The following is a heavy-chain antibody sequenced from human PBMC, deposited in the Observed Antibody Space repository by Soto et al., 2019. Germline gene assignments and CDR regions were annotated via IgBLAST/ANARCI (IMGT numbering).Heavy chain of an antibody. CDR3: AKRGDIVYVSRTFVGYGMDV. V-gene: IGHV3-23*01. CDR1: GFTFRSYA. J-gene: IGHJ6*02. Sequence: EVQLLESGGALVQPGGSLRLSCAASGFTFRSYAMSWVRQAPGKGLEWVSRISGNGGDINYADSVKGRFTISRDNSKNTLYLQMNSLRADDKVVYYCAKRGDIVYVSRTFVGYGMDVWGQGTTVTVSS. D-gene: IGHD2-15*01. CDR2: ISGNGGDI.